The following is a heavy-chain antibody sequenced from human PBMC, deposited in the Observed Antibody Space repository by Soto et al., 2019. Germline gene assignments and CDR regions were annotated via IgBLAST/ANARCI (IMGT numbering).Heavy chain of an antibody. CDR3: AHSGDYDLLSFEH. CDR2: IYWDDDQ. J-gene: IGHJ4*02. CDR1: GFSLTTTSMG. D-gene: IGHD4-17*01. Sequence: QITLKTSGPPLVRPAQTLTLTCAFSGFSLTTTSMGVAWIRQPPGKALEWLALIYWDDDQRYSTSLKDRLTITKDTYKSRAVVTISNMNPENTGTKFCAHSGDYDLLSFEHWGPGTLVTVSS. V-gene: IGHV2-5*02.